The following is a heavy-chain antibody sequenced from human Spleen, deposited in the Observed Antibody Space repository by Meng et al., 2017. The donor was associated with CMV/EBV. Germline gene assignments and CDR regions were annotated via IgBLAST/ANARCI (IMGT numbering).Heavy chain of an antibody. V-gene: IGHV4-38-2*02. CDR3: ARDTKRSPIVVVPATVRGWFDS. J-gene: IGHJ5*01. CDR2: IYHSGST. D-gene: IGHD2-2*01. CDR1: YS. Sequence: YSWGWIRQSPGKGLGWLGSIYHSGSTNNNPSLKSRVTMSLDTSKNQFSLQLNSVTAADTAVYYCARDTKRSPIVVVPATVRGWFDSWGQGTLVTVSS.